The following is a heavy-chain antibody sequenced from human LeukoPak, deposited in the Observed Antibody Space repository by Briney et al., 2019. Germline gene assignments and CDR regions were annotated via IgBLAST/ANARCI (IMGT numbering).Heavy chain of an antibody. CDR1: GGSISSYY. CDR2: IYYSGST. Sequence: SETLSLTCTVSGGSISSYYWSWIRQPPGKGLEWIGYIYYSGSTNYNPSLKSRVTISVDTSKNQFSLKLSSVTAADTAVYYCARAGIAVAGTWGYYFDYWGQGTLVTVSP. J-gene: IGHJ4*02. D-gene: IGHD6-19*01. CDR3: ARAGIAVAGTWGYYFDY. V-gene: IGHV4-59*01.